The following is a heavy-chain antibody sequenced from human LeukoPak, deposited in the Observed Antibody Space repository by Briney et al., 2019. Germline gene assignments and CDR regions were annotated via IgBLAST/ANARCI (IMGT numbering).Heavy chain of an antibody. Sequence: ASVKVSCKVSGYTLTELSMHWVRQAPGKGLEWMGGFDPEDGETIYAQKFQGRVTITADESTSTAYMELSSLRSEDAAVYYCARGLTTVTRHFDYWGQGTLVTVSS. CDR2: FDPEDGET. CDR3: ARGLTTVTRHFDY. V-gene: IGHV1-24*01. CDR1: GYTLTELS. J-gene: IGHJ4*02. D-gene: IGHD4-11*01.